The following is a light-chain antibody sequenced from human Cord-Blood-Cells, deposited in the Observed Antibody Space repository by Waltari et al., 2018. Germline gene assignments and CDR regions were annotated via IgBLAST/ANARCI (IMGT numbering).Light chain of an antibody. J-gene: IGLJ3*02. CDR1: SSDVGSYNL. Sequence: QSALTQPASVSGSPGQSITISCTGTSSDVGSYNLVSWYQQHPGKAPKLMIYEGSKRPSGFSISVSGSKSGNTASLTISGLQAEDEADYSCCSYAGSSTWVFGGGTKLTVL. CDR3: CSYAGSSTWV. CDR2: EGS. V-gene: IGLV2-23*01.